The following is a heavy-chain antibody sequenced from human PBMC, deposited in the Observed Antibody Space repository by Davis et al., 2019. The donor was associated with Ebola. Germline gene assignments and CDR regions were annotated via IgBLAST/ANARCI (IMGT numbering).Heavy chain of an antibody. CDR1: GFTFSSYS. CDR3: ARDKGDY. J-gene: IGHJ4*02. V-gene: IGHV3-21*01. Sequence: GESLKISCAASGFTFSSYSMNWVRQASGKGLEWVSSISSSSSYIYYADSVKGRFTISRDNAKNSLYLQMNSLRAEDTAVYYCARDKGDYWGQGTLVTVSS. CDR2: ISSSSSYI.